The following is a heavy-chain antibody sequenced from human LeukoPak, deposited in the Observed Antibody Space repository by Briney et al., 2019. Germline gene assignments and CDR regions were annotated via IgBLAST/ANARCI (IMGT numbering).Heavy chain of an antibody. CDR3: ASLLVGATYGIDY. V-gene: IGHV3-48*01. CDR2: ISSSSSTI. J-gene: IGHJ4*02. D-gene: IGHD1-26*01. CDR1: GFTFSSYS. Sequence: GGSLRLSCAASGFTFSSYSMNWVRQAPGKGLEWVSYISSSSSTIYYADSVKGRFTISRDNAKNSLYLQMNSPRAEDTAVYYCASLLVGATYGIDYWGQGTLVTVSS.